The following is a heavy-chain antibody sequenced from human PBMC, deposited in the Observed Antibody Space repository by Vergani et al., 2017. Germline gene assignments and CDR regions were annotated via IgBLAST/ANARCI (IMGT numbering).Heavy chain of an antibody. Sequence: QVQLVESEGGVVQPGRSLTLSCVASGFTFSSHGMHWVRQAPGKGLEWEAVIWYDGSNKYYGDSVKGRFTISRDSSKNTLYLQMNSLSAGDTAVYYCAKANPRNSGYDYLYYYHAMDVWGQVTTVTVSS. CDR2: IWYDGSNK. CDR3: AKANPRNSGYDYLYYYHAMDV. J-gene: IGHJ6*02. D-gene: IGHD5-12*01. V-gene: IGHV3-33*06. CDR1: GFTFSSHG.